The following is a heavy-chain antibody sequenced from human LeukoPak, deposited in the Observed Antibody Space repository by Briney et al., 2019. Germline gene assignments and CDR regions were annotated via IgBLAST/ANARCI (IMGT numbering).Heavy chain of an antibody. CDR2: IYHSGST. CDR3: ASLGAARDY. J-gene: IGHJ4*02. Sequence: SETLSLTCTVSGYSISSGYYWGWIRQPPGKGLEWIGSIYHSGSTYYNPSLKSRVTISVDTSKNQFSLKLSSVTAADTAVYYCASLGAARDYWGQGTLVTVSS. D-gene: IGHD6-6*01. V-gene: IGHV4-38-2*02. CDR1: GYSISSGYY.